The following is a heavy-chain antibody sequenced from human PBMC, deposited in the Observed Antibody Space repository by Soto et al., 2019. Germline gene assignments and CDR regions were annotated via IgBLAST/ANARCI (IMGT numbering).Heavy chain of an antibody. V-gene: IGHV1-18*01. CDR2: IIAYDVNK. CDR3: ARALAQQLVDY. D-gene: IGHD6-13*01. J-gene: IGHJ4*02. Sequence: ASVKVSCKASGYSFTSYGISLVRQAPVQVLELIVWIIAYDVNKKYGQKLQGRVTITGDGSTITGCMELKSLRSDYTAVYYCARALAQQLVDYWGQGTLVTVSS. CDR1: GYSFTSYG.